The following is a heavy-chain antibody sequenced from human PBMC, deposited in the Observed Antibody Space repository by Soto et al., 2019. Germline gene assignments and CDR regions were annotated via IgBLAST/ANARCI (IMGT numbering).Heavy chain of an antibody. D-gene: IGHD5-12*01. CDR2: IYYSGST. V-gene: IGHV4-39*01. J-gene: IGHJ4*02. Sequence: SETLSLTCAVFGGSFSDYYWGWIRQPPGKGLEWIGSIYYSGSTYYNPSLKSRVTISVDTSKNQFSLKLSFVTAADTAVYYCARHYGSYSGYDYAFDYWGQGTLVTVSS. CDR3: ARHYGSYSGYDYAFDY. CDR1: GGSFSDYY.